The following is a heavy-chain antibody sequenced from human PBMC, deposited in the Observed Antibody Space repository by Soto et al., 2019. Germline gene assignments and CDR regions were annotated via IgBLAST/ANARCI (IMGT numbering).Heavy chain of an antibody. J-gene: IGHJ4*02. Sequence: QVQLVQSGAEVKKPGSSVKLSCKASGGTLSSYGINWVRQAPGQGLEWMGGITPILGTAYYAQNFQGRVTITADESTTTAYMDLSRLRSDDTAIYYCARGRTVSGVFDYWGQGTLLTVSS. CDR3: ARGRTVSGVFDY. D-gene: IGHD6-19*01. CDR1: GGTLSSYG. CDR2: ITPILGTA. V-gene: IGHV1-69*11.